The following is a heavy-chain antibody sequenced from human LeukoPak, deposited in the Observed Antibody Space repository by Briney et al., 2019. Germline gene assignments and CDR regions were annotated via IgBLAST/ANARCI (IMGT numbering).Heavy chain of an antibody. CDR3: ARFKAVAGSTHSYYYYGMDV. CDR1: GGSFSGYY. Sequence: RASGTLSLTCAVYGGSFSGYYWSWIRQPPGKGLEWIGEINHSGSTNYNPSLKSRVTISVDTSKNQFSLKLSSVTAADTAVYYCARFKAVAGSTHSYYYYGMDVWGQGTTVTVSS. CDR2: INHSGST. D-gene: IGHD6-19*01. V-gene: IGHV4-34*01. J-gene: IGHJ6*02.